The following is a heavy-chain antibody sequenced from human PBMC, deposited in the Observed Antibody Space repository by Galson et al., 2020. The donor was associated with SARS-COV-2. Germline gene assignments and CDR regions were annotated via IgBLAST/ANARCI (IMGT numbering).Heavy chain of an antibody. CDR1: GFTFSASA. CDR3: TRLAGGSPTEVRFDP. Sequence: TGGSLRLSCAASGFTFSASAMHWVRQASGKGLEWVGRIRSKANSYATDYTASVKGTFTISRDDSKNTAYLQMNSLKTEDTAMYYCTRLAGGSPTEVRFDPWGQGTLVTVSS. CDR2: IRSKANSYAT. J-gene: IGHJ5*02. D-gene: IGHD3-10*01. V-gene: IGHV3-73*01.